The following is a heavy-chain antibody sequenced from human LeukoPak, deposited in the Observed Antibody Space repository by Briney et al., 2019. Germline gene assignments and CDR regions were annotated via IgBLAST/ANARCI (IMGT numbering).Heavy chain of an antibody. CDR3: ARGSDSSGFDY. CDR1: GGPITSYY. J-gene: IGHJ4*02. V-gene: IGHV4-59*01. D-gene: IGHD3-22*01. Sequence: SETLSLTCTVSGGPITSYYWSWIRQPPGKGLEWIGYIYSSGSTNYNPSLKSRITISLDTSKNQFSLKMRSVTAADTAVYYCARGSDSSGFDYWGQGTLVTVSS. CDR2: IYSSGST.